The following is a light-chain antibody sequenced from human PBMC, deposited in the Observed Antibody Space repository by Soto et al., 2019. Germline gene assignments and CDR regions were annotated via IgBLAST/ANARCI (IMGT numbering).Light chain of an antibody. CDR1: SSDVGGYNY. CDR2: DVS. CDR3: SSYTSSLWV. Sequence: QSALTQPGSVSGSPGQSITISCTGTSSDVGGYNYVSWYQQHPGKAPKLMIYDVSNRPSGVSNRFSGSKSGNTASLTISGLQAEDEADYYCSSYTSSLWVFGGGTKVTVL. V-gene: IGLV2-14*01. J-gene: IGLJ3*02.